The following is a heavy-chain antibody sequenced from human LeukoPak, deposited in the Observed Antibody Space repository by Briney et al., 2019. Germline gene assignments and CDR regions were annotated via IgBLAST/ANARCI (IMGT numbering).Heavy chain of an antibody. Sequence: ASVRVSCPPSGYTVTPYYIHSVRQAPGQGLEWMGYINPYSDGTNNAQKFRGRVTMASDTSISTAFMELSRLTSDDTAVYYCGRLRTNDDYWGQGTLVTVSS. CDR1: GYTVTPYY. D-gene: IGHD1-14*01. CDR2: INPYSDGT. J-gene: IGHJ4*02. CDR3: GRLRTNDDY. V-gene: IGHV1-2*02.